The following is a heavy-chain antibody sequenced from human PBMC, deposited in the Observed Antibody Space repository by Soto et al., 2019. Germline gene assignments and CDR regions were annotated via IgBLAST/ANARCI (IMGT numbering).Heavy chain of an antibody. CDR1: GGTFSSYA. V-gene: IGHV1-69*13. J-gene: IGHJ6*02. Sequence: GASVKVSCKASGGTFSSYAISWVRQAPGQGLEWMGGIIPIFGTANYAQKFQGRVTITADESTSTAYMELSSLRSEDTAVYYCARDGARPSRYYYGMDVWGQGTTVTVSS. CDR2: IIPIFGTA. CDR3: ARDGARPSRYYYGMDV. D-gene: IGHD1-26*01.